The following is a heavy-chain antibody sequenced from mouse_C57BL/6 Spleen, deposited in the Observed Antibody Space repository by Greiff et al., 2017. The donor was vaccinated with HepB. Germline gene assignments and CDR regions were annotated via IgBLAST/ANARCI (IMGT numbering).Heavy chain of an antibody. Sequence: VQLQQPGTELVKPGASVKLSCKASGYTFTSYWMHWVKQRPGQGLEWIGNINPSNGGTNYNEKFKSKATLTVDKSSSTAYMQLSSLTSEDSAVYYCARAHYGSSWAMDYWGQGTSVTVSS. CDR2: INPSNGGT. J-gene: IGHJ4*01. CDR1: GYTFTSYW. CDR3: ARAHYGSSWAMDY. D-gene: IGHD1-1*01. V-gene: IGHV1-53*01.